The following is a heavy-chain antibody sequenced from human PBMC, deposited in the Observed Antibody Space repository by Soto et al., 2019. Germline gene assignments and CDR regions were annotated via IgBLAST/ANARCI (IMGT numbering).Heavy chain of an antibody. Sequence: PSETLSLTCTVAGGYIRSSTYCWGWNSQPPGKGLEWIGSIYYSGSTHNTPSLKSRVTMSVDTYTNQFSLKLNSVTAADTAVYYCTRHEGGAAADRPPDYWGQGTLVTVSS. J-gene: IGHJ4*02. V-gene: IGHV4-39*01. CDR3: TRHEGGAAADRPPDY. CDR2: IYYSGST. D-gene: IGHD6-13*01. CDR1: GGYIRSSTYC.